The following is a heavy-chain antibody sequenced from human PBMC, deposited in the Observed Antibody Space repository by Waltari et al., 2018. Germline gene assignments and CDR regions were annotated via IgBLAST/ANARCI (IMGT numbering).Heavy chain of an antibody. J-gene: IGHJ4*02. V-gene: IGHV3-7*01. CDR3: ARSKQWLPPGSS. CDR1: GVTFSSYW. CDR2: IKKDGSEK. Sequence: EVQLVESGGGLVQPGGSLSLSCAAPGVTFSSYWMRWVRQAPGKGLEWVANIKKDGSEKYYVDSLKGRFTISRDNAKNSLYLQMNSLRAEDTAVYYCARSKQWLPPGSSWGQGTLVTVSS. D-gene: IGHD6-19*01.